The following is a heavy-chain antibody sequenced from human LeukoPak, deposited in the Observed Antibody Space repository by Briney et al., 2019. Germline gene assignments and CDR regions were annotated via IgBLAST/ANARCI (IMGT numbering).Heavy chain of an antibody. CDR2: ISYDGSNK. J-gene: IGHJ4*02. D-gene: IGHD3-16*01. V-gene: IGHV3-30*18. CDR3: AKDFLLTLRSPGGY. Sequence: GGSLRLSCAASGFTFSSYGMHWVRQAPGKGLEWVAVISYDGSNKYYADSVKGRFTISRDNSKNTLYLQMNSLRAEDTAVYYCAKDFLLTLRSPGGYWGQGTLVTVSS. CDR1: GFTFSSYG.